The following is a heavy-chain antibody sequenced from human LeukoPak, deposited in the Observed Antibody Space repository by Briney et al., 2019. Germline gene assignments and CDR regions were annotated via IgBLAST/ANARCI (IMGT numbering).Heavy chain of an antibody. V-gene: IGHV4-61*08. J-gene: IGHJ4*02. Sequence: SETLSLTCTVSGYSISGGYYWGWIRQPPGKGLEWIGYIYYSGSTNYNPSLKSRVTISVDTSKNQFSLKLSSVTAADTAVYYCARVDSSNWYEYRGYFDYWGQGTLVTVSS. CDR1: GYSISGGYY. CDR2: IYYSGST. CDR3: ARVDSSNWYEYRGYFDY. D-gene: IGHD6-13*01.